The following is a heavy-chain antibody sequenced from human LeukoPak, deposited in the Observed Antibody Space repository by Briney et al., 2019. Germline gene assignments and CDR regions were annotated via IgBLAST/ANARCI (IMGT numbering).Heavy chain of an antibody. CDR1: GGSISSGGYY. CDR2: IYHSGST. Sequence: SQTLSLTCTVSGGSISSGGYYWSWIRQHPGKGLEWIGYIYHSGSTYYNPSLKSRVTISVDTSKNQFSLKLSSVTAADTAVYYCAIAMVINSGVMSNYYFDIWGQGTMVTVSS. J-gene: IGHJ3*02. D-gene: IGHD3-22*01. CDR3: AIAMVINSGVMSNYYFDI. V-gene: IGHV4-31*03.